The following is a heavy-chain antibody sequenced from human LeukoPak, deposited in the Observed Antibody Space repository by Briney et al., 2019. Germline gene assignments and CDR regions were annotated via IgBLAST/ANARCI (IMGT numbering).Heavy chain of an antibody. V-gene: IGHV4-39*01. D-gene: IGHD3-22*01. CDR3: ARHPPGYDSSGYDHAFDI. J-gene: IGHJ3*02. CDR2: IYYSGST. Sequence: PSETLSLTCTVSGGSISSSSYYWSWIRQPPGKGLEWIGSIYYSGSTYYNPSLKSRVTISVDTSKNQFSLKLSSVTAADTAVYYRARHPPGYDSSGYDHAFDIWGQGTMVTVSS. CDR1: GGSISSSSYY.